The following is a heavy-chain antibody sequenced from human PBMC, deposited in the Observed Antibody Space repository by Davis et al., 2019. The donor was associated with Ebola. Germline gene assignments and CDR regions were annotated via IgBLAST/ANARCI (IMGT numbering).Heavy chain of an antibody. J-gene: IGHJ6*04. D-gene: IGHD2-21*01. V-gene: IGHV3-30*02. CDR2: IRYGSNK. CDR1: GFTFSSYG. Sequence: PGGSLRLSCAASGFTFSSYGMHWVRQAPGKGLEWVAFIRYGSNKYYADSVKGRFTISRDNSKNTLYLQMNSLRAEDTAVYYCAKDPSIFWYGMDVWGKGTTVTVSS. CDR3: AKDPSIFWYGMDV.